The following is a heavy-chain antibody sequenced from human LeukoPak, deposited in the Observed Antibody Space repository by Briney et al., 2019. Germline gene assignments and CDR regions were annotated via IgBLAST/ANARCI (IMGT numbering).Heavy chain of an antibody. CDR3: AREWKEIVVVPAALRYYYMDV. V-gene: IGHV1-46*01. J-gene: IGHJ6*03. CDR1: GGTFSSYA. D-gene: IGHD2-2*02. CDR2: INPSGGST. Sequence: ASVKVSCKASGGTFSSYAISWVRQAPGQGLEWMGIINPSGGSTSYAQKFQGRVTMTRDTSTSTVYMELSSLRSEDTAVYYCAREWKEIVVVPAALRYYYMDVWGKGTTVTVSS.